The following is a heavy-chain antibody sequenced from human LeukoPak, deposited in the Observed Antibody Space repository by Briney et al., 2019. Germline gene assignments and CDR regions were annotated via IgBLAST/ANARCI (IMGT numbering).Heavy chain of an antibody. Sequence: SETLSLXCTVSGGSISTYRWSWIRQPPGEGLEWIGEINHSGSTNYNPSLKSRVTISVDTSKNQFSLKLSSVTAADTAVYYCAGETDYGGNSFDPWGQGTLVTVSS. D-gene: IGHD4-23*01. CDR2: INHSGST. V-gene: IGHV4-34*01. CDR3: AGETDYGGNSFDP. J-gene: IGHJ5*02. CDR1: GGSISTYR.